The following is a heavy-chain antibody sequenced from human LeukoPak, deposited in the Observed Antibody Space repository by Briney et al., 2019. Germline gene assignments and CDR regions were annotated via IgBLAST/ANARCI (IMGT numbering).Heavy chain of an antibody. CDR2: ISGSGGST. D-gene: IGHD5-18*01. Sequence: GGSLRLACAASGFTFSSYAMSWVRQAPGKGLEWVSAISGSGGSTYYADSVKGRFTISRDNAKNTLYLQMDSLRAEDTAVYYCAKDLLVDTAMFGYYYYMDVWGKGTTVTVSS. CDR1: GFTFSSYA. V-gene: IGHV3-23*01. J-gene: IGHJ6*03. CDR3: AKDLLVDTAMFGYYYYMDV.